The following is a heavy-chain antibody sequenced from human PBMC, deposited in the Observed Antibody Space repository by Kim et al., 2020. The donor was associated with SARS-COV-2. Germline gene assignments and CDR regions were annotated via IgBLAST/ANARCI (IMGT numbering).Heavy chain of an antibody. Sequence: YADAVKGRFTISRDNSKNTLYLHMNSLGAEDTAVDYCAREGHSSGWPFDYWGQGTLVTVSS. CDR3: AREGHSSGWPFDY. V-gene: IGHV3-33*01. D-gene: IGHD6-19*01. J-gene: IGHJ4*02.